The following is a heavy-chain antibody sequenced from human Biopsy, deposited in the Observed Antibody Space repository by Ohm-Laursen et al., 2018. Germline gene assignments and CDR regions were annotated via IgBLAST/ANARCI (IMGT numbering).Heavy chain of an antibody. CDR2: ISGYNGNT. V-gene: IGHV1-18*01. J-gene: IGHJ4*02. D-gene: IGHD6-25*01. CDR3: ARIAAAGWDDY. CDR1: GYKFTSYG. Sequence: ATVKISCKASGYKFTSYGMSWVRQAPGQGFEWMGRISGYNGNTNYAQKFQGRITMTIDAAASTGYMDLRSLKSDDTAVYYCARIAAAGWDDYWGQGTLVTVSS.